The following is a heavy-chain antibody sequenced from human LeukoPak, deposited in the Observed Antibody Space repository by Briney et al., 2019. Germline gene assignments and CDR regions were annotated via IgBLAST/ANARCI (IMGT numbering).Heavy chain of an antibody. CDR3: ARHLSGTTMAHYFDH. CDR1: GASISSGCNY. CDR2: LYSSGTT. Sequence: SETLSLTCTVSGASISSGCNYWGWIRQSSGKGLEWIASLYSSGTTHYNPSLQSRVSVSVDTSKNQFSVRLNSLTAADTAVYYCARHLSGTTMAHYFDHWGQGTVVTVSS. J-gene: IGHJ4*02. V-gene: IGHV4-39*01. D-gene: IGHD1-1*01.